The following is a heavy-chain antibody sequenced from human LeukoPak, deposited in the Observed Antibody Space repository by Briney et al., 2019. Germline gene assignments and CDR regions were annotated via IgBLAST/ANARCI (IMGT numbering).Heavy chain of an antibody. D-gene: IGHD2-2*01. J-gene: IGHJ4*02. CDR2: IYPGDSDT. Sequence: GESLKISCKGSGYSFTSYWIGWVRQMPGKGLEWMGIIYPGDSDTRYSQSFQGQVTISADKSISTAYLQRSSLKASDTAMYYCARQDPAMEGYFDYWGQGTLVTVSS. V-gene: IGHV5-51*01. CDR3: ARQDPAMEGYFDY. CDR1: GYSFTSYW.